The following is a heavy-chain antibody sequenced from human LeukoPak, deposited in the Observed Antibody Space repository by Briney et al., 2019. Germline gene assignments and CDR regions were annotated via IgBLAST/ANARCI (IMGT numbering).Heavy chain of an antibody. V-gene: IGHV4-39*07. CDR2: IYYSGTT. D-gene: IGHD5-18*01. J-gene: IGHJ5*02. CDR3: TKGAGGFSYYNWFDP. Sequence: SETLSLTCTVSGGSISSSPYYWGWIRQPPGKGLEWIGSIYYSGTTHYSPSLESRVTISVDTSKNQFSLKLASVTAADTAIYYCTKGAGGFSYYNWFDPWGQGTLVTVSS. CDR1: GGSISSSPYY.